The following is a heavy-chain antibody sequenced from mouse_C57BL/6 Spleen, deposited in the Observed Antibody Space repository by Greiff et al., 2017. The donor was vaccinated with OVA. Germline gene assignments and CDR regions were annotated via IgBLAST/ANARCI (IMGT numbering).Heavy chain of an antibody. J-gene: IGHJ4*01. V-gene: IGHV1-47*01. D-gene: IGHD2-12*01. Sequence: VQLVESGAELVKPGASVKMSCKASGYTFTTYPIEWMKQNHGKSLEWIGNFHPYNDDTKYNEKFKGKATLTVEKSYSTVYLELSRLTSDDSAVYYCARLRRDYYAMDYWGQGTSVTVSS. CDR2: FHPYNDDT. CDR1: GYTFTTYP. CDR3: ARLRRDYYAMDY.